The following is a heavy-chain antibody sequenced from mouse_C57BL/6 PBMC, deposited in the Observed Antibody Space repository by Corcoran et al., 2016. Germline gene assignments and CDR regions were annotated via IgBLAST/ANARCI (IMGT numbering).Heavy chain of an antibody. CDR3: ARRGLYYGNYGAMDY. Sequence: QIQLQQSGPELVKPGASVKISCKASGYTFTDYYINWVKQRPGQGLEWIGWIYTGSGNTKYNEKFKGKATLTVDTSSSTAYMQLSSLTSEDSAVYFCARRGLYYGNYGAMDYWGQGTSVTVSS. J-gene: IGHJ4*01. D-gene: IGHD2-1*01. CDR1: GYTFTDYY. V-gene: IGHV1-84*01. CDR2: IYTGSGNT.